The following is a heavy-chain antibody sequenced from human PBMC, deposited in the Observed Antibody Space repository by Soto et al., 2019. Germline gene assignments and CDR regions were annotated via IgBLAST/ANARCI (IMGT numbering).Heavy chain of an antibody. V-gene: IGHV3-33*01. CDR2: IWYDGSKK. CDR1: GFTFSRHA. CDR3: ARGTTVTDFLMDV. D-gene: IGHD4-4*01. Sequence: QVQLVESGGGEVQPGGSLKLSCAASGFTFSRHAIQWVRQTPGKGLDWVAGIWYDGSKKYYADSVKGRFTISRDNSKNTVYLQMDSLRAEDTAVFYCARGTTVTDFLMDVWGAGTTVTVSS. J-gene: IGHJ6*03.